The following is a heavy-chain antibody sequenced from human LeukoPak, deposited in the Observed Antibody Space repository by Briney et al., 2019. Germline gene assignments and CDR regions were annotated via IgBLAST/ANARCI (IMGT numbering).Heavy chain of an antibody. Sequence: GESLKISCKGSGYSFTSYWIGWVRQMPGKGLEWMGIIYPGDSDTRYSPSFQGQVTISADKSISTAYLQWSSLKASDTAMYYCARGGDYYDSSGYAFDIWGQGTMVTASS. CDR1: GYSFTSYW. D-gene: IGHD3-22*01. CDR2: IYPGDSDT. V-gene: IGHV5-51*01. J-gene: IGHJ3*02. CDR3: ARGGDYYDSSGYAFDI.